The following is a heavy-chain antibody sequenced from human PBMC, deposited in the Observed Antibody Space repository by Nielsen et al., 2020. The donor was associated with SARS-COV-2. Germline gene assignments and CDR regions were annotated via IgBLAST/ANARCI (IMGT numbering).Heavy chain of an antibody. D-gene: IGHD1-26*01. CDR2: ISAYNGNT. CDR3: ARSIVGATNWFDP. Sequence: ASVKVSCKASGYTFTSYGISWVRQAPGQGLEWMGWISAYNGNTSYAQKLQGRVTMTTDTSTSTAYMELRSLRSDDTTVYYCARSIVGATNWFDPWGQGTLVTVSS. J-gene: IGHJ5*02. CDR1: GYTFTSYG. V-gene: IGHV1-18*01.